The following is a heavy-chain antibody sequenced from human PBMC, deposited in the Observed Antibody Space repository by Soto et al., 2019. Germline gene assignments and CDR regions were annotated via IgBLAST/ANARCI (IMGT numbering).Heavy chain of an antibody. CDR2: IHCSGSA. CDR3: ARVSNDYGGNGAFDY. D-gene: IGHD4-17*01. CDR1: GGSISNYY. V-gene: IGHV4-59*01. Sequence: SETLSLTCTVSGGSISNYYWIWTRQPPGKGLEWIGYIHCSGSAKYNPSLKSRVSVSVDTSMNQFSLNMKSVTAADTAVYYCARVSNDYGGNGAFDYWGQGTQVTVSS. J-gene: IGHJ4*02.